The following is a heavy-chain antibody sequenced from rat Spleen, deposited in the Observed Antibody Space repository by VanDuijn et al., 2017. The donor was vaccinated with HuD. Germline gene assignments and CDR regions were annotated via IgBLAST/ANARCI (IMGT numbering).Heavy chain of an antibody. CDR2: ISAGRDDT. J-gene: IGHJ2*01. CDR3: VRGYYFDC. Sequence: EVQLVESGGGLVQPGGSLKLSCTASGFIYNNFVMAWVRQAPTKGLEWVASISAGRDDTFYRESVKGRFTISRDNTKDTLYLQMDSLMSEDTATYYCVRGYYFDCWGQGVMVTVSS. V-gene: IGHV5S13*01. CDR1: GFIYNNFV.